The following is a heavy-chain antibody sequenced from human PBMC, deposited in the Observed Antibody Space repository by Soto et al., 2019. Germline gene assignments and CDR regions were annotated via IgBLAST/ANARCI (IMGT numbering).Heavy chain of an antibody. CDR1: GFTFSSYA. D-gene: IGHD2-8*01. CDR2: ISYDGSNK. Sequence: GGSLRLSCAASGFTFSSYAMHWVRQAPGKGLEWVAVISYDGSNKYYADSVKGRFTISRDNSKNTLYLQMNSLRAEDTAVYYCARAPHVLMVPDYWGQGTLVTVSS. CDR3: ARAPHVLMVPDY. V-gene: IGHV3-30-3*01. J-gene: IGHJ4*02.